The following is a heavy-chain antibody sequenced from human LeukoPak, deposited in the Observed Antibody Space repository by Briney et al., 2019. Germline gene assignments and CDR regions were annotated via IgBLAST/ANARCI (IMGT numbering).Heavy chain of an antibody. CDR1: GFTFSSYG. V-gene: IGHV3-30*18. D-gene: IGHD6-13*01. Sequence: GRFRRLSCAASGFTFSSYGMHWVRQAPGKGLEWVAVISYDGSNKYYADSVKGRFTISRDNSKNTLYLQMNSLRAEDTAVYYCAKNCPVAESSWYLNGCDYWGQGTLVTVSS. CDR3: AKNCPVAESSWYLNGCDY. J-gene: IGHJ4*02. CDR2: ISYDGSNK.